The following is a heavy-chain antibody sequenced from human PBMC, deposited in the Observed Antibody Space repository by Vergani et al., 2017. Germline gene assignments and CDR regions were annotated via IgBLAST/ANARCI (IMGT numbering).Heavy chain of an antibody. D-gene: IGHD3-22*01. CDR2: IYVSGIT. CDR1: GSSINNDFYY. J-gene: IGHJ5*02. V-gene: IGHV4-61*02. CDR3: ALGKNYYDSSGYGTGNWFDP. Sequence: QVQLQESGPGLVKPSQTLSLTCTVSGSSINNDFYYWHWIRQPAGKGLEWIGRIYVSGITDYNSSLQSRVSMSVDTSKNQFSLTLTSVTAADTAVYYCALGKNYYDSSGYGTGNWFDPWGQGTLVTVSS.